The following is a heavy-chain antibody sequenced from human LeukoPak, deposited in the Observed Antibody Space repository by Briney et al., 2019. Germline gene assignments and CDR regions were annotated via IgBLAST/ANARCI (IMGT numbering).Heavy chain of an antibody. CDR1: GGSISSGGYY. CDR2: IYYGGST. CDR3: ARDRTGNNWFDP. D-gene: IGHD1-1*01. V-gene: IGHV4-31*03. Sequence: PSETLSLTCTVSGGSISSGGYYWSWIRQHPGKGLEWIGYIYYGGSTYYNPSLKSRVTISVDTSKNQFSLRLSSVTAADTAVYYTARDRTGNNWFDPWGQGTLVTVSS. J-gene: IGHJ5*02.